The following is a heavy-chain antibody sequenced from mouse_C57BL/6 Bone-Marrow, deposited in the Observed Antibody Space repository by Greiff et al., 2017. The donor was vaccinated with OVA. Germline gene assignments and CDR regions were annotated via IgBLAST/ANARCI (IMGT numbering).Heavy chain of an antibody. D-gene: IGHD2-5*01. V-gene: IGHV2-2*01. J-gene: IGHJ4*01. CDR2: IWSGGST. CDR3: AKFGSNYDYAMDY. Sequence: QVQLQQSGPGLVQPSQSLSITCTVSGFSLTSYGVHWVRQSPGKGLAWLGVIWSGGSTDYNAAFISRLSISKDNSKSQVFFKMNSLQADDTAIYYCAKFGSNYDYAMDYWGQGTSVTVSS. CDR1: GFSLTSYG.